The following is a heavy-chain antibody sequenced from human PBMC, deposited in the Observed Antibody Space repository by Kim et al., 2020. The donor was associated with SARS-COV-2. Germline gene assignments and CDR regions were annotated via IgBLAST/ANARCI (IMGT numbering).Heavy chain of an antibody. CDR1: GGTFSSYT. D-gene: IGHD2-15*01. Sequence: SVKVSCKASGGTFSSYTISWVRQAPGQGLEWMGRIIPILGIANYAQKFQGRVTITADKSTSTAYMELSSLRSEDTAVYYCARVGGDCSGGSCYSGYYWGQGTLVTVSS. V-gene: IGHV1-69*02. J-gene: IGHJ4*02. CDR2: IIPILGIA. CDR3: ARVGGDCSGGSCYSGYY.